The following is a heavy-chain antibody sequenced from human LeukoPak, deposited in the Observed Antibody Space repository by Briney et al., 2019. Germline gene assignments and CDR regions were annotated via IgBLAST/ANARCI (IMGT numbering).Heavy chain of an antibody. J-gene: IGHJ6*04. D-gene: IGHD2-2*01. CDR2: INHSGST. Sequence: PSETLSLTCAVYGGSFSGYYWSWIRQPPGKGLEWIGEINHSGSTNYNPSLKSRVTISVDTSKNQFSLKLSSVTAADTAVYYCARDSRRNDIVAVPAAMEGTYYYYGMDVWGKGTTVTVSS. CDR3: ARDSRRNDIVAVPAAMEGTYYYYGMDV. V-gene: IGHV4-34*01. CDR1: GGSFSGYY.